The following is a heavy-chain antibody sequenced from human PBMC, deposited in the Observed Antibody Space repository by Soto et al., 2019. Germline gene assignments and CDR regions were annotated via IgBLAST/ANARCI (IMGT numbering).Heavy chain of an antibody. J-gene: IGHJ4*02. CDR1: GGSFSGYC. Sequence: QVQLQQWGAGLLKPSETLSLTCAVYGGSFSGYCWSWIRQPPGKGLEWIGEINHSGSTNYNPSLKSRVTISVDTSKNQFSLKLSSVTAADTAVYYCARVNGYYYDSSGYCFDYWGQGTLVTVSS. CDR2: INHSGST. V-gene: IGHV4-34*01. D-gene: IGHD3-22*01. CDR3: ARVNGYYYDSSGYCFDY.